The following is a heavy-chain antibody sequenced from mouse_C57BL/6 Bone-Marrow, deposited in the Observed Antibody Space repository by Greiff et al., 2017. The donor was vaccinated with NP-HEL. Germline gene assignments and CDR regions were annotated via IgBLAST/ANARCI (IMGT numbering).Heavy chain of an antibody. V-gene: IGHV1-69*01. CDR3: ARPQYYCSSLWFAY. CDR1: GYTFTSYW. J-gene: IGHJ3*01. Sequence: QVQLQQPGAELVMPGASVKLSCKASGYTFTSYWMHWVKQRPGQGLEWIGEIDPSDSYTNYNQKFKGKSTLTVDKSSSTAYMQLSSLTSEDSAVYYCARPQYYCSSLWFAYWGQGTLVAVSA. D-gene: IGHD1-1*01. CDR2: IDPSDSYT.